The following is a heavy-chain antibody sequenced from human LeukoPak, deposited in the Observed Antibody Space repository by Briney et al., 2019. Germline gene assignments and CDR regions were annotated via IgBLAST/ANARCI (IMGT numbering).Heavy chain of an antibody. D-gene: IGHD6-13*01. V-gene: IGHV3-11*01. CDR1: GFTFSDYY. CDR3: ARDSPEQQLAYYYYYGMDV. Sequence: GGSPRLSCAASGFTFSDYYMSWIRQAPGKGLEWVSYISSSGSTIYYADSVKGRFTISRDNAKNSLYLQMNSLRAEDTAVYYCARDSPEQQLAYYYYYGMDVWGQGTTVTVSS. J-gene: IGHJ6*02. CDR2: ISSSGSTI.